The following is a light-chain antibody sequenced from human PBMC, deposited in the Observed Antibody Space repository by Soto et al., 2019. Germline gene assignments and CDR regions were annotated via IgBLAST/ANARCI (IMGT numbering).Light chain of an antibody. CDR1: QSLSSIN. V-gene: IGKV3D-20*02. J-gene: IGKJ4*01. CDR2: GTS. CDR3: QQRNSWPLT. Sequence: TQSPSTLSASVGDRVTITCRASQSLSSINLAWFQQKPGQAPRLLIYGTSSRATGIPDRFSGSGSGTDFTLTISSLEPEDFAFYYCQQRNSWPLTFGGGTKVEIK.